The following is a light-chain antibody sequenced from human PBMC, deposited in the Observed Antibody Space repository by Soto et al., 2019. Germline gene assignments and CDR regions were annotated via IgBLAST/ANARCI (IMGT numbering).Light chain of an antibody. CDR3: SSYAGSSNV. V-gene: IGLV2-8*01. Sequence: ALTQPPSASGSPGQSVAISCTGTSSDVGGYNYVSWYQQHPGRAPKLMIYEVNKRPSGVPDRFSGSKSGNTASLTVSGLQAEDEADYYCSSYAGSSNVFGTGTRVTVL. CDR1: SSDVGGYNY. J-gene: IGLJ1*01. CDR2: EVN.